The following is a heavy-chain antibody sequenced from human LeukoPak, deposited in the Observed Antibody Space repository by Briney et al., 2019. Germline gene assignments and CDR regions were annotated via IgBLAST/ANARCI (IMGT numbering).Heavy chain of an antibody. CDR3: AKDLEMIWFGELLSSGLDY. Sequence: GGSLRLSCAASGFTFSSYSMNWVRQAPGKGLEWVSSISSSSSYIYYADSVKGRFTISRDNSKNTLYLQMNSLRAEDTAVYYCAKDLEMIWFGELLSSGLDYWGQGTLVTVSS. J-gene: IGHJ4*02. D-gene: IGHD3-10*01. CDR2: ISSSSSYI. V-gene: IGHV3-21*01. CDR1: GFTFSSYS.